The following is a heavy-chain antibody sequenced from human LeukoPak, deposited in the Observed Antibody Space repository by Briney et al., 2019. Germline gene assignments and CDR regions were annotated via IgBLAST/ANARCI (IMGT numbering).Heavy chain of an antibody. CDR1: GFSFISYG. CDR3: AKRPSDYGDYVTYFDY. D-gene: IGHD4-17*01. V-gene: IGHV3-30*18. J-gene: IGHJ4*02. Sequence: GGSLRLSCAASGFSFISYGMHWVRQAPGKGLEWVGVISDDGRNKKYADSVKGRFTISRDDSKDTLYLQMNSLRDEDTAVYYCAKRPSDYGDYVTYFDYWGQGTLVTVSS. CDR2: ISDDGRNK.